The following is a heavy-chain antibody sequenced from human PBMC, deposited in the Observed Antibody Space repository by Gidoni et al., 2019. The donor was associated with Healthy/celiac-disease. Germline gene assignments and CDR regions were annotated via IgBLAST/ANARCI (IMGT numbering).Heavy chain of an antibody. Sequence: QVQLHESGPGLVKPSQTLSLTCTASGGSISSGSYYWSWIRQPAGKGLEWIGRIYSSGSTNYNPSLKSRVTIAVDTSKNQFSLKLSSVTAADTAVYYCARGSGGGWGQGTLVTVSS. J-gene: IGHJ4*02. CDR1: GGSISSGSYY. CDR2: IYSSGST. D-gene: IGHD5-12*01. CDR3: ARGSGGG. V-gene: IGHV4-61*02.